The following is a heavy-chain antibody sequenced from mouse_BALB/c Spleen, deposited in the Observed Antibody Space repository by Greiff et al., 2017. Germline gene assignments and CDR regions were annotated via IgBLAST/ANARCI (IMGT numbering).Heavy chain of an antibody. Sequence: VQLQQSGAELVRPGALVKLSCKASGFNIKDYYMHWVKQRPEQGLEWIGWIDPENGNTIYDPKFQGKASITADTSTNTAYLQLSSLTSEDTAVYYCARHYRYDRRLLFDYWGQGTTLTVSS. J-gene: IGHJ2*01. CDR3: ARHYRYDRRLLFDY. CDR2: IDPENGNT. D-gene: IGHD2-14*01. CDR1: GFNIKDYY. V-gene: IGHV14-1*02.